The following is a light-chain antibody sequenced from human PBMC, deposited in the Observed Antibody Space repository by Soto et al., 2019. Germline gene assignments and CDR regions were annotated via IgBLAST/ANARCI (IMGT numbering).Light chain of an antibody. CDR2: GAS. J-gene: IGKJ5*01. CDR1: QSVSSSY. V-gene: IGKV3-20*01. CDR3: QQYGSSIT. Sequence: EIVLTQSPGTLSLSPGERATLSCRASQSVSSSYLAWYQQKPGQAPRLLIYGASSRATGIPDRFSGSGSGTDFTLTISRLEPDDVAVYYCQQYGSSITFGQGTRLEIK.